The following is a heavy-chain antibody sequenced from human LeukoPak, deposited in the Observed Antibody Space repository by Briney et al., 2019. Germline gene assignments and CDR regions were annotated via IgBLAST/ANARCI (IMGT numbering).Heavy chain of an antibody. CDR3: ARYLGDILTDALDV. CDR1: GFTFSTYG. D-gene: IGHD3-9*01. J-gene: IGHJ3*01. Sequence: PGGSLRLXCAASGFTFSTYGMNWVRQAPGRGTEWISYISRSSTTICYADSVKGRFTISRDDAKNSLSLQLNSLRADDTALYYCARYLGDILTDALDVWGQGTFVTVSS. CDR2: ISRSSTTI. V-gene: IGHV3-48*01.